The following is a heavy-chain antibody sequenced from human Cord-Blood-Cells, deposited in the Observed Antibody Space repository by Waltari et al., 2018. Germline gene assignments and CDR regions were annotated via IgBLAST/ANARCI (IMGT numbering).Heavy chain of an antibody. CDR1: GYTCTSYD. V-gene: IGHV1-8*01. CDR2: MNPNSGNT. Sequence: VQLVQSGAEVKQHAASLKVACKASGYTCTSYDIKWVRHATGQGLEWMGWMNPNSGNTGYAQKFQGRVTMTRNTSISTAYMELSSLRSEDTAVYYCARPIAGYSSGWYLIDYWGQGTLVTVSS. J-gene: IGHJ4*02. D-gene: IGHD6-19*01. CDR3: ARPIAGYSSGWYLIDY.